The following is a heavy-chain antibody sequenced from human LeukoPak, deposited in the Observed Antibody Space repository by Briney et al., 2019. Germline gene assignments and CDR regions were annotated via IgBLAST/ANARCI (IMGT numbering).Heavy chain of an antibody. J-gene: IGHJ6*03. D-gene: IGHD4-17*01. V-gene: IGHV3-30*02. CDR2: IRYDGSNK. Sequence: GGSLRLSCAASGFTFSSYGMHWVRQAPGKGLEWVAFIRYDGSNKYYADSVKGRFTISRDNAKNSLYLQMNSLRAEDTAVYYCARAHGDYVYYYYYMDVWGKGTTVTVSS. CDR1: GFTFSSYG. CDR3: ARAHGDYVYYYYYMDV.